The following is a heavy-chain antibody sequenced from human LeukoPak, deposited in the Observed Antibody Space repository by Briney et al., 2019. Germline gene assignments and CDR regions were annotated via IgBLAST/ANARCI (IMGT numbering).Heavy chain of an antibody. CDR3: AKEEWLGKMNYFDS. CDR2: ISFDGSQK. V-gene: IGHV3-30*02. J-gene: IGHJ4*02. D-gene: IGHD3-3*01. CDR1: GFTFSSYG. Sequence: GGSLRLSCAASGFTFSSYGMHWVRQAPGKGLEWVALISFDGSQKYYADSVKGRFTISRDNSKSTVYLQMNSLRAEDTAVYYCAKEEWLGKMNYFDSWGQGILVTVSS.